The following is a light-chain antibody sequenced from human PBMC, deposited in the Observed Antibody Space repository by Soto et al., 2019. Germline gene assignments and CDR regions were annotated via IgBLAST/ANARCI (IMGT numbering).Light chain of an antibody. Sequence: EMVLTQSPATLSLSPGERATLSCRASQSVSSYLAWYQQKPGRAPRLLMYDTSNRATGIPARFSGSGSGTDFTLTISSLEPEDFAVYYCQQRSNWPWTFGGGTKVEIK. V-gene: IGKV3-11*01. CDR2: DTS. J-gene: IGKJ4*01. CDR3: QQRSNWPWT. CDR1: QSVSSY.